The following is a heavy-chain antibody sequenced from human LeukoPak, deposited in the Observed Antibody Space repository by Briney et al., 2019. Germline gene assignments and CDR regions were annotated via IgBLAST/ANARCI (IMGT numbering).Heavy chain of an antibody. CDR3: ARGVHCGSSGYDCFFTWFNP. D-gene: IGHD5-12*01. V-gene: IGHV1-2*02. CDR2: INPNSGGT. J-gene: IGHJ5*02. Sequence: ASVKVSCKASGYTFTGYYMHWVRQAPGQGLEWMGWINPNSGGTNYAQKFQDRVTMTTDTSIRTAYMELSRLRSDDRAAYYCARGVHCGSSGYDCFFTWFNPGGEGALVTVSS. CDR1: GYTFTGYY.